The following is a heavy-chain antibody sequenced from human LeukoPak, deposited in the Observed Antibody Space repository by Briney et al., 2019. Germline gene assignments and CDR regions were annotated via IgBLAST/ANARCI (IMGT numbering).Heavy chain of an antibody. CDR2: INPNSGVT. V-gene: IGHV1-2*02. CDR3: ARDLMTTVTSSPH. J-gene: IGHJ4*02. CDR1: GYTFTGYY. D-gene: IGHD4-17*01. Sequence: ASVKVSCKASGYTFTGYYMHWVRQAPGQGLEWMGWINPNSGVTNYAQKFQGRVTMTRDTSISTAYMELSRLRSDDTAVYYCARDLMTTVTSSPHWGQGTLVTVSS.